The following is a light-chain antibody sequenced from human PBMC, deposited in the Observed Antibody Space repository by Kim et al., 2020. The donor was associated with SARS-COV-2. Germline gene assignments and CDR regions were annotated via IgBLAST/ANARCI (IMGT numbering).Light chain of an antibody. CDR2: FDS. CDR3: QVWDTSSDHHYV. Sequence: KTARITRVGNSIGSKRVHWYRQKTGQAPVVVMCFDSDRPSGIPGRFSGSNSGNTATLTISGVEAGDEADYYCQVWDTSSDHHYVFGTGTKVTVL. V-gene: IGLV3-21*04. CDR1: SIGSKR. J-gene: IGLJ1*01.